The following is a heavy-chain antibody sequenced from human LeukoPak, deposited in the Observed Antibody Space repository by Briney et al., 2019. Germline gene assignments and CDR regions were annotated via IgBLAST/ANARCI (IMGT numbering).Heavy chain of an antibody. CDR2: ISRIGSAI. V-gene: IGHV3-48*03. D-gene: IGHD5-12*01. Sequence: TGGSLRLSCAASTFTFSSYEMNWVRQAPGKGREGISYISRIGSAIYYADSVKGLFTISRDNAKNSLYLQMNSLRAEDTAVYYCASGYDLPYWGQGNLVTVSS. CDR3: ASGYDLPY. CDR1: TFTFSSYE. J-gene: IGHJ4*02.